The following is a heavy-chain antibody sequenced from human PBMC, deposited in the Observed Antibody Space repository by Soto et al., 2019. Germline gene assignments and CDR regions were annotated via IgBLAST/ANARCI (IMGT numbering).Heavy chain of an antibody. V-gene: IGHV1-3*01. D-gene: IGHD3-3*01. Sequence: ASVKVSCKASGYTFTTYAMHWVRQAPGQRLEWMGWINAGNGNTKYSQKFQGRVTITRDTSASTAYMELSSLRSEDTAVYYCARKSGYYFFDYWGQGTLVTVSS. CDR2: INAGNGNT. CDR3: ARKSGYYFFDY. CDR1: GYTFTTYA. J-gene: IGHJ4*02.